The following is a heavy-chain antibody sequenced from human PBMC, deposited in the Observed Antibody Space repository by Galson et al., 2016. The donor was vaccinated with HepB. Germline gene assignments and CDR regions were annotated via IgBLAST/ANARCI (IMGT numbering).Heavy chain of an antibody. CDR1: GFTVSRHY. Sequence: SLRLSCAASGFTVSRHYMSWVRQAPGKGLEWVSIIYNDDNTYYADSVKGRFTISRDNSKNTLYLQMNSLRAEDTAVYYCARSGGLTPSIDYWGQGTLVTVSS. CDR2: IYNDDNT. V-gene: IGHV3-53*01. D-gene: IGHD3/OR15-3a*01. CDR3: ARSGGLTPSIDY. J-gene: IGHJ4*02.